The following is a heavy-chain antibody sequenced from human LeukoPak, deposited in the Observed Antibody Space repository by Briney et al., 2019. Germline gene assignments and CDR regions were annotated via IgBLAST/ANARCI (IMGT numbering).Heavy chain of an antibody. CDR3: AKDSSSAEGAFDI. CDR2: ISYDGSNK. Sequence: PGGSLRLSCAASGFTFSSYGMHWVRQAPGKGLEWVAVISYDGSNKYYADSVKGRFTISRDNSKNTLYLQMNSLRAEDTAVYYCAKDSSSAEGAFDIWGQGTMVTVSS. J-gene: IGHJ3*02. CDR1: GFTFSSYG. D-gene: IGHD6-6*01. V-gene: IGHV3-30*18.